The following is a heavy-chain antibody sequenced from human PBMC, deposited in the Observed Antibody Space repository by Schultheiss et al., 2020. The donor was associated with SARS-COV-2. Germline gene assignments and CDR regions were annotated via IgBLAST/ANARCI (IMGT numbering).Heavy chain of an antibody. Sequence: SETLSLTCAVSGGPISSSNWWSWIRQHPGKGLEWIGYIYYSGSTYYNPSLKSRVTISVDTSKNQFSLKLSSVTAADTAVYYCARNAGLVVAGILSSWGQGTLVTVSS. CDR2: IYYSGST. V-gene: IGHV4-28*01. D-gene: IGHD6-19*01. CDR3: ARNAGLVVAGILSS. CDR1: GGPISSSNW. J-gene: IGHJ5*02.